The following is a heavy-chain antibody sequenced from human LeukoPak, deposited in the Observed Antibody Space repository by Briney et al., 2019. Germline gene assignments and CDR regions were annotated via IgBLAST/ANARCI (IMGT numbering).Heavy chain of an antibody. D-gene: IGHD1-1*01. CDR2: INPNSGGT. CDR3: ARPSNWNDVSFDY. V-gene: IGHV1-2*02. J-gene: IGHJ4*02. Sequence: ASVKVSCKASGYTFTGYYMHWVRQAPGQGPEWMGWINPNSGGTNYAQKFQGRVTMTRDTSISTAYMELSRLRSDDTAVYYCARPSNWNDVSFDYWGQGTLVTVSS. CDR1: GYTFTGYY.